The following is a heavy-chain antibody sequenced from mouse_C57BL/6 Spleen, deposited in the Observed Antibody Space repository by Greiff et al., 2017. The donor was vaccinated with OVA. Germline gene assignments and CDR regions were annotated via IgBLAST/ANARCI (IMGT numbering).Heavy chain of an antibody. Sequence: VQLKQPGAELVMPGASVKLSCKASGYTFTSYWMHWVKQRPGQGLEWIGEIDPSDSYTNYNQKFKGKSTLTVDKSSSTAYMQLSSLTSEDSAVYYCARWGLPYAMDYWGQGTSVTVSS. CDR3: ARWGLPYAMDY. CDR1: GYTFTSYW. D-gene: IGHD2-13*01. J-gene: IGHJ4*01. CDR2: IDPSDSYT. V-gene: IGHV1-69*01.